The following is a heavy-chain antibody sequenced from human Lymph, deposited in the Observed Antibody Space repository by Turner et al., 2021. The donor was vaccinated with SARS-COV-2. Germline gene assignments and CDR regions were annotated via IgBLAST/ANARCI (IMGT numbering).Heavy chain of an antibody. D-gene: IGHD2-15*01. J-gene: IGHJ4*02. V-gene: IGHV3-43*02. CDR1: GFTFDDYA. Sequence: EVQLVESGGGVVQPGGSLNTSCAASGFTFDDYAMHWVRQAPGKGLEWVSLISGDGGGTYYADSEKSRFTISRDNSKNSLSLQMNSLRAEDTALYYCAKDPGYCSGGSCYSRTYFDFWGQGTLVTVSA. CDR2: ISGDGGGT. CDR3: AKDPGYCSGGSCYSRTYFDF.